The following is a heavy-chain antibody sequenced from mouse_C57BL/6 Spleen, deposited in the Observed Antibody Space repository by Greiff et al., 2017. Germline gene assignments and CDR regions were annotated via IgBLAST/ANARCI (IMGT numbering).Heavy chain of an antibody. CDR2: IYPGDGDT. V-gene: IGHV1-80*01. D-gene: IGHD1-1*01. CDR1: GYAFSSYW. J-gene: IGHJ2*01. Sequence: VQLQQSGAELVKPGASVKISCKASGYAFSSYWMNWVKQRPGKGLEGIGQIYPGDGDTNYNGKFKGKATLTADKSSSTAYMQLSSLTSEDSAVYFCARKGSSYDFDYWGQGTTLTVSS. CDR3: ARKGSSYDFDY.